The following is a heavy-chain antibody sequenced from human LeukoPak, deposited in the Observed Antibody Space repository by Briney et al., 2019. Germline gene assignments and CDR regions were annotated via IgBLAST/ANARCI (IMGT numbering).Heavy chain of an antibody. D-gene: IGHD5-18*01. CDR2: IYANGGT. V-gene: IGHV4-4*07. CDR1: GGSISGYY. J-gene: IGHJ1*01. CDR3: ARDFTRNSYAVAEFFHP. Sequence: PSETLSLTCTVSGGSISGYYWNWIRQSAGKGLEWIGCIYANGGTNYNPSLRSRVSMSVDTSKNQFSLKLTSVTAADTAIYYCARDFTRNSYAVAEFFHPWGQGTLVSVSS.